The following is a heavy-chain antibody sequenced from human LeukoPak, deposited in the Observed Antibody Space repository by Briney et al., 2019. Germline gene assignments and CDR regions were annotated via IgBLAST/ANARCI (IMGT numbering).Heavy chain of an antibody. CDR1: GFSVSSNY. D-gene: IGHD3-10*01. Sequence: GGSLRLSRAASGFSVSSNYMSWVRQAPEKGLEWVSVIFSGGSTYFADSVKGRFTISRDNSKNTLYLQMNSLRAEDTAVCYCARDRSGSGSYSYDNWGQGTLVTVSS. CDR3: ARDRSGSGSYSYDN. J-gene: IGHJ4*02. V-gene: IGHV3-66*01. CDR2: IFSGGST.